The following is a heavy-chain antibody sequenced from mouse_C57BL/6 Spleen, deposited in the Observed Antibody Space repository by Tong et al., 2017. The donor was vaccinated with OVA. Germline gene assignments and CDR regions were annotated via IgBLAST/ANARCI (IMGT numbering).Heavy chain of an antibody. CDR2: ISSGGSYT. D-gene: IGHD2-14*01. V-gene: IGHV5-4*02. J-gene: IGHJ3*01. Sequence: EVQLQESGGGLVKPGGSLKLSCAASGFTFSDYYMYWVRQTPEKRLEWVATISSGGSYTYYPDSVKGRFTISRDNAKNTLYLQMSSLKSEDTAMYYCAGYDSWFAYWGQGTLVTVSA. CDR3: AGYDSWFAY. CDR1: GFTFSDYY.